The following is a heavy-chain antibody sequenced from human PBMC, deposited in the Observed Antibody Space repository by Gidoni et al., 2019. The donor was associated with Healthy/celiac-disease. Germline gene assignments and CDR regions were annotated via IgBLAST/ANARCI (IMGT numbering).Heavy chain of an antibody. CDR1: GGSISSSSYY. CDR2: IYYSGST. D-gene: IGHD2-15*01. CDR3: ARHCSGGSCYTYYYYGMDV. J-gene: IGHJ6*02. Sequence: QLQLQESGPGMVKPSETLSLTCTVSGGSISSSSYYWGWIRQPPGKGLEWIGSIYYSGSTYYNPSLKSRVTISVDTSKNQFSLKLSSVTAADTAVYYCARHCSGGSCYTYYYYGMDVWGQGTTVTVSS. V-gene: IGHV4-39*01.